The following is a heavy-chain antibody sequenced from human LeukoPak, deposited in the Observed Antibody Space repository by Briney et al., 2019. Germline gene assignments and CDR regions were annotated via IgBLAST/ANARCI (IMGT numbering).Heavy chain of an antibody. V-gene: IGHV1-2*02. CDR1: GYTFTGYY. Sequence: ASVKVSCKASGYTFTGYYFHWVRQAPGQGLEWMGWINPNTAGTNYAQKFLGGVTLTWDTSISTAYMELNRLTSDDTAVYYCATSAGDYGAGHYYYMGVWAKGPRSPSP. D-gene: IGHD4-17*01. CDR2: INPNTAGT. CDR3: ATSAGDYGAGHYYYMGV. J-gene: IGHJ6*03.